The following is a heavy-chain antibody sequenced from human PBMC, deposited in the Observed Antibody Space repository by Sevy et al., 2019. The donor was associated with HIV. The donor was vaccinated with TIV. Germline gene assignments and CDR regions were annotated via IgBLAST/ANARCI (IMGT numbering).Heavy chain of an antibody. D-gene: IGHD3-22*01. CDR3: AKGFNYYDSSGPDDAFDN. CDR1: GFTFSSYA. V-gene: IGHV3-23*01. J-gene: IGHJ3*02. CDR2: ISGSGGST. Sequence: GGSLRLSCAASGFTFSSYAMSWVRQAPGKGLEWVSAISGSGGSTYYADSVKGRFTISRDNSKNTLYLQMNSLRAEDTAVYYCAKGFNYYDSSGPDDAFDNWGQGTMVTVSS.